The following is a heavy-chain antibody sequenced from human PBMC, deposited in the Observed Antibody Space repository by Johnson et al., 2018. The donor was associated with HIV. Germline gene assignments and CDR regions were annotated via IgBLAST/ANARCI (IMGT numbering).Heavy chain of an antibody. CDR3: ATDYNFWSGRPDSFDV. CDR2: IYSGGNT. V-gene: IGHV3-66*01. Sequence: VQLVESGGGLVQPGGSLRLSCAASGFTVSSNYMTWVRQAPGKGLEWVSVIYSGGNTYYADSVKGRFTISRDNSKNTLYLQMNSLRAEDTAVYFCATDYNFWSGRPDSFDVWGQGTMVTVSS. D-gene: IGHD3-3*01. CDR1: GFTVSSNY. J-gene: IGHJ3*01.